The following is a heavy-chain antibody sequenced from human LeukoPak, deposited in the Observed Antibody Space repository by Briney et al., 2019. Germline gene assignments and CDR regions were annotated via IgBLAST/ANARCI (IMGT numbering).Heavy chain of an antibody. CDR1: GYTFTGYY. D-gene: IGHD3-22*01. Sequence: ASVKVSCKASGYTFTGYYMHWVRQAPGQGLEWMGWINPNSGGTNYAQKFRGRVTMTRDTSISTAYMELSRLRSDDTAVYYCAREDQAYDSSGYYMTDFDYWGQGTLVTVSS. CDR3: AREDQAYDSSGYYMTDFDY. J-gene: IGHJ4*02. V-gene: IGHV1-2*02. CDR2: INPNSGGT.